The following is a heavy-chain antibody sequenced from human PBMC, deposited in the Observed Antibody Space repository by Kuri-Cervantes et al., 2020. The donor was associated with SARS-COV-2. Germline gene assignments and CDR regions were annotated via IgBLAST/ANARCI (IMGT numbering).Heavy chain of an antibody. CDR3: ARGGRTRNSYYFDY. J-gene: IGHJ4*02. Sequence: GSLRLSCAVSGGSISSSNWWSWVRQPPGKGLEWIGEIHRTGTTNYNSPLESRVTISVDRSKNQFSLKLSSVTAADTAVYYCARGGRTRNSYYFDYWGQGTLVTVSS. CDR1: GGSISSSNW. CDR2: IHRTGTT. V-gene: IGHV4-4*02. D-gene: IGHD3-10*01.